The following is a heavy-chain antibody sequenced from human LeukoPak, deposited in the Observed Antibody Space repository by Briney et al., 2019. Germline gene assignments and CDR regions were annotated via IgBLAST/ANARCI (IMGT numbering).Heavy chain of an antibody. D-gene: IGHD1-1*01. CDR3: ARSELEGQDY. Sequence: GGSLRLSCAASGFTFSSYSMSWVRQAPGKGLEWVSSISSSSSYIYYADSVKGRFTISRDNAKNSLYLQMNSLRAEDTAVYYCARSELEGQDYWGQGTLVTVSS. V-gene: IGHV3-21*01. CDR2: ISSSSSYI. CDR1: GFTFSSYS. J-gene: IGHJ4*02.